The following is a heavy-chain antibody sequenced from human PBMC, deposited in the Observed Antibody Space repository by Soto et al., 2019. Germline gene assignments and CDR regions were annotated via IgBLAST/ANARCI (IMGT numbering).Heavy chain of an antibody. J-gene: IGHJ4*02. CDR1: GFTFDSFA. CDR2: ISASGGST. D-gene: IGHD3-16*01. Sequence: EVQLLESGGGLEQPGGSLRLSCAASGFTFDSFAMTWVRQAPGKGLEWVSAISASGGSTFYADSVKGRFTISRDSSKNTLYLQMNSLRDEDTALYYCARGAVMPDSWGQGTLVTVSS. V-gene: IGHV3-23*01. CDR3: ARGAVMPDS.